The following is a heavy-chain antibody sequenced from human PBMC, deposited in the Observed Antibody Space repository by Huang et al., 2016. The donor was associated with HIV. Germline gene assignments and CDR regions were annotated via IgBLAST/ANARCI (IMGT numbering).Heavy chain of an antibody. CDR3: ALKGDSSGWEYFRH. CDR2: ISYDGSNK. V-gene: IGHV3-30*03. CDR1: GFIFSNYG. Sequence: QVQLVESGGGVVQPGRSLRLSCAASGFIFSNYGMHWVRQAPGKGLEWLALISYDGSNKYYTDSVKGRFSSSRDNSKNTLYLQMNSLRAEDTAVYYCALKGDSSGWEYFRHWGQGTLVTVSS. D-gene: IGHD6-19*01. J-gene: IGHJ1*01.